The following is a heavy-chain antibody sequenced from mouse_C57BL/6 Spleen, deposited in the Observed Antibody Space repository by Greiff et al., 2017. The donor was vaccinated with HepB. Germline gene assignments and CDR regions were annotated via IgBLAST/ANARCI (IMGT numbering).Heavy chain of an antibody. CDR2: IYPGSGST. D-gene: IGHD1-1*01. J-gene: IGHJ2*01. Sequence: QVQLQQPGAELVKPGASVKMSCKASSYTFTSYWITWVKQRPGQGLEWIGDIYPGSGSTNYNEKFKSKATLTVDTSSSTAYMQLSSLTSEDSAVYYCARFDYYGSSLFDYWGQGTTLTVSS. CDR3: ARFDYYGSSLFDY. CDR1: SYTFTSYW. V-gene: IGHV1-55*01.